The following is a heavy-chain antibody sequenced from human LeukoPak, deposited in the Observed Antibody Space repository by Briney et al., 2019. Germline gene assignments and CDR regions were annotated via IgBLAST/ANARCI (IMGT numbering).Heavy chain of an antibody. CDR1: GGSISSYY. CDR3: ARDLRWMGYYYDSSGYYGGVWFDP. Sequence: SETLSLTCTVSGGSISSYYWSWIRQPAGKGLEWIGRIYTSGSTNYNPSLKSRVTMSVDTSKNQLSLKLSSVTAADTAVYYCARDLRWMGYYYDSSGYYGGVWFDPWGQGTLVTVSS. D-gene: IGHD3-22*01. J-gene: IGHJ5*02. CDR2: IYTSGST. V-gene: IGHV4-4*07.